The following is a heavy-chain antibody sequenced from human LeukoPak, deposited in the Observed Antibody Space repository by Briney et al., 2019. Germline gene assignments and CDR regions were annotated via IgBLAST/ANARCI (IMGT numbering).Heavy chain of an antibody. V-gene: IGHV3-53*01. CDR1: GFTLSSSY. CDR3: AREGSGRTAYNDGLDV. J-gene: IGHJ3*01. CDR2: IRSGGST. Sequence: GGSLRLSCAASGFTLSSSYMTWVRQAPGEGLEWVAVIRSGGSTVYADSVKGRFTISRDNSKNTLYLQLNSLRAEDTAVYYCAREGSGRTAYNDGLDVWGQGTMVTVSS. D-gene: IGHD3-10*01.